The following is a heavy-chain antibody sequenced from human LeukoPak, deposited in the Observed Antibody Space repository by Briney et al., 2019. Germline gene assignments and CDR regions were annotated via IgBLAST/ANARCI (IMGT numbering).Heavy chain of an antibody. CDR3: ARIMVRGVHPLDY. CDR1: GYTFTGYY. CDR2: INPNSGGT. J-gene: IGHJ4*02. Sequence: GASVKVSCKASGYTFTGYYMHWVRQAPGQGLEWMGWINPNSGGTNYAQKFQGRVTMTRDMSISTAYMELSRLRSDDTAVYYCARIMVRGVHPLDYWGQGTLVTVSS. V-gene: IGHV1-2*02. D-gene: IGHD3-10*01.